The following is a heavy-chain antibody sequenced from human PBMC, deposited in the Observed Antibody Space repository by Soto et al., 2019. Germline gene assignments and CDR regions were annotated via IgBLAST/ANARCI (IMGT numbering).Heavy chain of an antibody. J-gene: IGHJ4*02. CDR2: IYYSGST. V-gene: IGHV4-31*03. CDR1: GGSISSGGYY. CDR3: ARAVDSGYDFWRYFDY. Sequence: SETLSLTCTVSGGSISSGGYYWSWIRQHPGKGLEWIGYIYYSGSTYYNPSLKSRVTISVDTSKNQFSLKLSSVTAADTAVYYCARAVDSGYDFWRYFDYWGQGTLVTV. D-gene: IGHD5-12*01.